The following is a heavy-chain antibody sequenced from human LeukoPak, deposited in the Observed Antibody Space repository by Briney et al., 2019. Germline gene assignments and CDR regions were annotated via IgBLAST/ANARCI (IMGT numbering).Heavy chain of an antibody. D-gene: IGHD2-15*01. CDR2: IYTSGST. V-gene: IGHV4-4*07. J-gene: IGHJ6*02. CDR1: GGSINSYY. CDR3: ARDRSGGSYSVDV. Sequence: NPSETLSLTCTVSGGSINSYYWSWIRQPAGKGLEWIGHIYTSGSTNYNPSLKSRVTMSVDTSKNQFSLKLSSVTAADTAVYYCARDRSGGSYSVDVWGQGTTVTVSS.